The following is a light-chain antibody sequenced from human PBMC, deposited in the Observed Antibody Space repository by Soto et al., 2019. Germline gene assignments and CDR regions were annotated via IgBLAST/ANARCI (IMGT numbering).Light chain of an antibody. J-gene: IGKJ5*01. CDR2: GAS. CDR3: QQYYSTPPT. Sequence: EIVMTQSPATLSVSPVERATLSCRASQSVSSNLAWYQQKPGQAPRLLIYGASTRATGIPARFSGSGSGTDFTLTISSLQAEDVAVYYCQQYYSTPPTFGQGTRLEIK. V-gene: IGKV3-15*01. CDR1: QSVSSN.